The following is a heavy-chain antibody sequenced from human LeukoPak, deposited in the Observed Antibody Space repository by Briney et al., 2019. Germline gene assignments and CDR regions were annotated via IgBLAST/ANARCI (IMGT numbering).Heavy chain of an antibody. CDR3: ARAYDSLGYYFDY. J-gene: IGHJ4*02. D-gene: IGHD3-3*01. Sequence: ASVKVSCKTSGYTFTSYYLHWVRQAPGQGLEWMGIINPSGGSTSYAQKFQGRVTMTRDMSTSTVYMELSSLRSEDTAVYYCARAYDSLGYYFDYWGQGTLVTVSS. CDR1: GYTFTSYY. V-gene: IGHV1-46*01. CDR2: INPSGGST.